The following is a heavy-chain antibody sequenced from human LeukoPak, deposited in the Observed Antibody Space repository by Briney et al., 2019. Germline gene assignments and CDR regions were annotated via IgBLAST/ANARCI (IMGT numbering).Heavy chain of an antibody. CDR2: ISGSGGST. J-gene: IGHJ4*02. D-gene: IGHD2-21*02. V-gene: IGHV3-23*01. Sequence: GGSLRLSCAASGFTFSSYAMSWVRQAPGKGLEWVSAISGSGGSTYYADSVKGRFTISRDNSKNTPYLQMNSLRAEDTAVYYCARRRYCGGDCYTRSDYWGQGTLVTVSS. CDR3: ARRRYCGGDCYTRSDY. CDR1: GFTFSSYA.